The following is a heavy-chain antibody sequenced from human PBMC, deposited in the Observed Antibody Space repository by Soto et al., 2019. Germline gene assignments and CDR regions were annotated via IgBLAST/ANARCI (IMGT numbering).Heavy chain of an antibody. CDR2: INPNNGGT. Sequence: ASVKVSCKASGYTFTGYYIHWVRHTPGQGLEWMGWINPNNGGTNYVQKFQGRVTMTRDTSISTAYMELRRLTSDDTAVYYCARDLPIVGTTTWDYWGKGTLVTVS. V-gene: IGHV1-2*02. D-gene: IGHD1-26*01. CDR3: ARDLPIVGTTTWDY. J-gene: IGHJ4*02. CDR1: GYTFTGYY.